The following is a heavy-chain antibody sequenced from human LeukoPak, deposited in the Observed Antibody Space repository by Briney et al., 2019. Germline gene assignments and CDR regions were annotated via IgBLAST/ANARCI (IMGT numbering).Heavy chain of an antibody. Sequence: ASVKVSCKASGYTFTDHYMHWVRQAPGQGFEWMGWINPNSGGTNYAQKFQGWVTMTRDTSISTAYMELSRLRSDDTAVYYCARSVVPAAQYNWFDPWGQGTLVTVSS. CDR3: ARSVVPAAQYNWFDP. CDR1: GYTFTDHY. CDR2: INPNSGGT. J-gene: IGHJ5*02. V-gene: IGHV1-2*04. D-gene: IGHD2-2*01.